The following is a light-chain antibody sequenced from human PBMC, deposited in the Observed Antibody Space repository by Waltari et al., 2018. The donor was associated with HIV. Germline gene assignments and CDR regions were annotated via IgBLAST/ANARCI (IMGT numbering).Light chain of an antibody. CDR2: LAS. V-gene: IGKV1-33*01. Sequence: DIQMTQSPSSLSASVGDRVTITCQASQDVGTNLNWYQHKPGKTPKLLIFLASNLETGVPSRFTGSGSGTDFTFTISSLQPEDIATYYCLQHESLFTFGPGTKVDL. J-gene: IGKJ3*01. CDR3: LQHESLFT. CDR1: QDVGTN.